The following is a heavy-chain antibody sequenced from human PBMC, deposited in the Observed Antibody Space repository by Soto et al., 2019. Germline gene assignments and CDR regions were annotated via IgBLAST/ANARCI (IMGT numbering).Heavy chain of an antibody. Sequence: SEKVSCKASGFTFTSSAVQWVRQARGQRLEWIGWIVVGSGNTNYAQKFQERVTITRDMSTRTAYMELSSLRSEDTAVYYCAADPLLLWFGEYSYYYGMDVWGQGTTVTVSS. D-gene: IGHD3-10*01. J-gene: IGHJ6*02. CDR3: AADPLLLWFGEYSYYYGMDV. CDR1: GFTFTSSA. CDR2: IVVGSGNT. V-gene: IGHV1-58*01.